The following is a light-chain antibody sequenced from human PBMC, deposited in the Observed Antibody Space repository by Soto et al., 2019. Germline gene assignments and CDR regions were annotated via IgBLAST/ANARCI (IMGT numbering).Light chain of an antibody. CDR2: DAS. J-gene: IGKJ1*01. CDR3: QQYNSYSRT. V-gene: IGKV1-5*01. Sequence: DIQLTQSPSSLSSSVGDGVTITCGASQSISSWLAWYQQKPGKAPKLLIYDASSLESGVPSRFSGSGSGTEFTLTISSLQPDDFATYYCQQYNSYSRTFGQGTKV. CDR1: QSISSW.